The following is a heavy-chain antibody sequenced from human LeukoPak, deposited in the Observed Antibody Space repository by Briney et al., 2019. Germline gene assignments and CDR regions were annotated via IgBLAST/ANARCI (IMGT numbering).Heavy chain of an antibody. CDR1: GGTFSSYA. CDR3: ARGIVGATPLDY. J-gene: IGHJ4*02. V-gene: IGHV1-69*05. CDR2: IIPIFGTA. Sequence: SVKVSCKASGGTFSSYAISWVRPAPGQGLEWMGGIIPIFGTANYAQKFQGRVTITTDESTSTAYMELSSLRSEDTAVYYCARGIVGATPLDYWGQGTLVTVSS. D-gene: IGHD1-26*01.